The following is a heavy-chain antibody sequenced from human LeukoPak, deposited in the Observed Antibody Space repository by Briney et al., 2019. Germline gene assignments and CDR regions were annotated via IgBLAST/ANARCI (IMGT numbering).Heavy chain of an antibody. D-gene: IGHD6-19*01. CDR1: GFTFSTYA. J-gene: IGHJ4*02. CDR2: ISGSGGST. CDR3: ARGASSGWYPTLAFDY. V-gene: IGHV3-23*01. Sequence: GGSLRLSCAASGFTFSTYAMSWVRQAPGKGLEWVSSISGSGGSTNYAGSVRGRLTISRDSSKKTLYLQMNSLRVEDTAVYYCARGASSGWYPTLAFDYWGQGTQVTVSS.